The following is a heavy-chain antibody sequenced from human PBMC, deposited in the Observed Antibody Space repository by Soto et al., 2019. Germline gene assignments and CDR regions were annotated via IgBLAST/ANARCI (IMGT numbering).Heavy chain of an antibody. D-gene: IGHD3-3*02. CDR3: ATEERTFRDGY. Sequence: EAQLLESGGDSAQPGGSVRLSCAASGFSLSAYVFNLVRQAPGKGLELVSCISGSGDVTYYEDSVRGRFTISRDNSNNTLYLQMNSLRAEDKAIYYCATEERTFRDGYWGRVTMVTVSS. CDR2: ISGSGDVT. CDR1: GFSLSAYV. V-gene: IGHV3-23*01. J-gene: IGHJ4*02.